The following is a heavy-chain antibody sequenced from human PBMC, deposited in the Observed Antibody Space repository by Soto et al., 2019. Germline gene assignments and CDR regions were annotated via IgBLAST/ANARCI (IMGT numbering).Heavy chain of an antibody. Sequence: EEQLLESGGDLVQPGGSLRLSCVASGITFRSRAMSWVRQAPGEGLEWVSGVSNGGDYIFYADSVKGRFTISRDHSKNTLHLQMNSLSADDTALYYCAKDNGPRGTNNWYFDLWGRGTRVTVSS. CDR3: AKDNGPRGTNNWYFDL. CDR2: VSNGGDYI. CDR1: GITFRSRA. J-gene: IGHJ2*01. D-gene: IGHD2-8*01. V-gene: IGHV3-23*01.